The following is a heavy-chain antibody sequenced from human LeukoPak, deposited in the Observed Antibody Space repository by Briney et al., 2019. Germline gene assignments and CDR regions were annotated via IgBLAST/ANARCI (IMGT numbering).Heavy chain of an antibody. D-gene: IGHD3-16*02. J-gene: IGHJ4*02. CDR1: GFIFSSYA. CDR2: ISGSGGST. Sequence: GGSLRLSCAASGFIFSSYAMSWVRQARGRGLEWVSGISGSGGSTYYADCVKGRFTISRDNSKNTLYLQMNSLRAEDTAVYYCAKGSGGVVAHWGQGTLVTVSS. V-gene: IGHV3-23*01. CDR3: AKGSGGVVAH.